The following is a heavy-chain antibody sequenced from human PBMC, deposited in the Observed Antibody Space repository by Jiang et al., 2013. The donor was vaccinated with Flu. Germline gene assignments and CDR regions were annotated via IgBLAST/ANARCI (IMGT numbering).Heavy chain of an antibody. CDR1: GYSFTSYW. D-gene: IGHD2-8*01. V-gene: IGHV5-51*01. J-gene: IGHJ4*02. Sequence: GAEVKKPGESLKISCKGSGYSFTSYWIGWVRQMPGKGLEWMGIIYPGDSDTRYSPSFQGQVTISADKSISTAYLQWSSLKASDTAMYYCARRGYCTNGVCQVNSWAFDYWGQGTLVTVSS. CDR2: IYPGDSDT. CDR3: ARRGYCTNGVCQVNSWAFDY.